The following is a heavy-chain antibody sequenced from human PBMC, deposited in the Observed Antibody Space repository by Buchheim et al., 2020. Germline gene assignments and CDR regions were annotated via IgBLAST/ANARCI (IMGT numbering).Heavy chain of an antibody. CDR1: GFTFSASA. V-gene: IGHV3-73*01. CDR3: TRLLATRFAFDL. Sequence: EVQLVESGGDLVQPGGSLKLSCADSGFTFSASAMHWVRQGSEKGLEWVGRIKTKGDNYATAYAASVKGRFTISRDDSKSTAYLQMNSLKADDTAVYYCTRLLATRFAFDLWGQGT. CDR2: IKTKGDNYAT. J-gene: IGHJ3*01. D-gene: IGHD5-24*01.